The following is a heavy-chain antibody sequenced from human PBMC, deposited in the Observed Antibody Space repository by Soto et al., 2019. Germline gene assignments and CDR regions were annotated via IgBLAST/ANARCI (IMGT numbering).Heavy chain of an antibody. CDR3: TRLICSSTSCYPVDY. V-gene: IGHV5-51*01. Sequence: GESLKISCKGSGYSFTSYWIGWVRQMPGKGLEWMGIIYPGDSDTRYSPSFQGQVTISADKSISTAYLQWSSLKASDTAMYYCTRLICSSTSCYPVDYWGQGTLGTVSS. CDR2: IYPGDSDT. CDR1: GYSFTSYW. J-gene: IGHJ4*02. D-gene: IGHD2-2*01.